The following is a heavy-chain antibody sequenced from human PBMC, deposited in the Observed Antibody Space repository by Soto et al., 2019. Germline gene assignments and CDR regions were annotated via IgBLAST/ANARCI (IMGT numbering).Heavy chain of an antibody. D-gene: IGHD4-17*01. V-gene: IGHV4-34*01. CDR1: GVSFSGYY. J-gene: IGHJ5*02. Sequence: PSETLSLTCAVYGVSFSGYYWSWIRQPPGKGLEWIGEINHSGSTNYNPSLKSRVTISVDTSKNQFSLKLSSVTAADTAVYYCARLYGDATTWGQGTLVTVSS. CDR2: INHSGST. CDR3: ARLYGDATT.